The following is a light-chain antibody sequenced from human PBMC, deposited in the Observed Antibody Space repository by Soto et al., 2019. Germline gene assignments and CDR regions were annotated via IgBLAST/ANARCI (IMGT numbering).Light chain of an antibody. V-gene: IGKV3-20*01. J-gene: IGKJ4*01. CDR3: QHYGSSRRKLT. CDR1: QSVSSSY. CDR2: GAS. Sequence: EIVLTQSPGTLSLSPGERATLSCRASQSVSSSYLVWYQQKPGQATRLLIYGASSRATGIPDRFSGSGSGTDFSLTISRLEPEDFAVYYCQHYGSSRRKLTFRGWTKVEIK.